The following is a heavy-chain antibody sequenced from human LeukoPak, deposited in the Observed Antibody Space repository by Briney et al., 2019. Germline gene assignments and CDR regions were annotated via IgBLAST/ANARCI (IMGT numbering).Heavy chain of an antibody. J-gene: IGHJ4*02. Sequence: GGSLRLSCAASGFTFNSYGMHWVRQAPGKGLEWVAVISYDGSNKYYADSVKGRFTISRDKSKNTLYLQMNSLRAEDTAVYYCAKDNAFEWLVRWSGARGGFDYWGQGTLVTVSS. CDR3: AKDNAFEWLVRWSGARGGFDY. D-gene: IGHD6-19*01. CDR2: ISYDGSNK. V-gene: IGHV3-30*18. CDR1: GFTFNSYG.